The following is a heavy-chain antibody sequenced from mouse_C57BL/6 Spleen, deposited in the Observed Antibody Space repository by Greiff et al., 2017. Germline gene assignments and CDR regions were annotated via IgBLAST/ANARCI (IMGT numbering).Heavy chain of an antibody. CDR1: GFTFSDYY. CDR3: ARVGWLLFDY. V-gene: IGHV5-16*01. CDR2: INYDGSST. J-gene: IGHJ2*01. D-gene: IGHD2-3*01. Sequence: DVQLVESEGGLVQPGSSMKLSCTASGFTFSDYYMAWVRQVPEKGLEWVANINYDGSSTYYLDSLKSRFIISRDNSKNILYLQMSSLKSEDTATYYCARVGWLLFDYWGQGTTLTVSS.